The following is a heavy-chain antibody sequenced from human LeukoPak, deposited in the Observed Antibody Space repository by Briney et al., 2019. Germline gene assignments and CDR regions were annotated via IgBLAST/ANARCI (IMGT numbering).Heavy chain of an antibody. J-gene: IGHJ4*02. D-gene: IGHD3-3*01. CDR2: IKHDGSEK. V-gene: IGHV3-7*01. Sequence: GGSLRLSCAASGFTFTDYWMSWVRQAPGKGLEWVVSIKHDGSEKYYVDSVRGRFTISRDNTMNSLYLQMSSLRAEDTAVYYCATDRGWRTSGYYLYYFEYWGQGTLVTYSS. CDR1: GFTFTDYW. CDR3: ATDRGWRTSGYYLYYFEY.